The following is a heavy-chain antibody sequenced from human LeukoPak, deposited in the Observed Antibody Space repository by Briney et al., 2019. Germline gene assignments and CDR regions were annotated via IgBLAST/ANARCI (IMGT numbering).Heavy chain of an antibody. V-gene: IGHV4-39*01. CDR2: IYYSGST. J-gene: IGHJ4*02. CDR1: GGSMSSSSYY. CDR3: ARHGTVTHRFDC. D-gene: IGHD4-17*01. Sequence: SETLSLTCGVSGGSMSSSSYYWGWIRQPPGKGLEWIGSIYYSGSTYYNPSLKSRVTISVDSSKNQCSLKLSSVTAADTAVYYCARHGTVTHRFDCWGQGTLVTVSS.